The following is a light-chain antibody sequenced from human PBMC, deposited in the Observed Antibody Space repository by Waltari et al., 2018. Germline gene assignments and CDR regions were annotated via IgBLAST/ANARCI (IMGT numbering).Light chain of an antibody. CDR1: SSDVGAYTY. V-gene: IGLV2-14*03. J-gene: IGLJ2*01. CDR2: DVN. Sequence: QSALTQPASVSGSPGQSITISCAGTSSDVGAYTYVSWYQHHPGKAPKLIIYDVNSRPSGVSNRFSGSKSGNTASLTISELQAEDEADYCCSSFTSDSTWVFGAGTKLTVL. CDR3: SSFTSDSTWV.